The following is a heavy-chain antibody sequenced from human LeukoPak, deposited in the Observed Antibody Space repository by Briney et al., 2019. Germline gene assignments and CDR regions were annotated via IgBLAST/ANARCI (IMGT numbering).Heavy chain of an antibody. J-gene: IGHJ1*01. CDR3: AKNITGQH. Sequence: PGGSLRLSCAASGFTFEASAMSWVRQAPGKGLEWVAVITGGGESTYYADSVKGRFTISRDNSKKTLFLQVNSLRAEDTAVQFCAKNITGQH. D-gene: IGHD1/OR15-1a*01. CDR1: GFTFEASA. CDR2: ITGGGEST. V-gene: IGHV3-23*01.